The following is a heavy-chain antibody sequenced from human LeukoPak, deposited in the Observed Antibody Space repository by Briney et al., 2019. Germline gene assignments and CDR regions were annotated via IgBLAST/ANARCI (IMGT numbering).Heavy chain of an antibody. CDR2: ISYDGSNK. V-gene: IGHV3-30*03. D-gene: IGHD7-27*01. Sequence: GGSLRLSCAASGFAFSSYGMPWVRQAPGKGLEWVAVISYDGSNKYYADSVKGRFTISRDNSKNTLYLQMNSLRAEDTAVYYCARDKGELGLDYWGQGTLVTVSS. CDR3: ARDKGELGLDY. J-gene: IGHJ4*02. CDR1: GFAFSSYG.